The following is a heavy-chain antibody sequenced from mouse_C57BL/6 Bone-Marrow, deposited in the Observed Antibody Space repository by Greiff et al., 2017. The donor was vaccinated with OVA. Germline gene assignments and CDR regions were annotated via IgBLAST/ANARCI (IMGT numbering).Heavy chain of an antibody. CDR1: GYTFTSYW. D-gene: IGHD1-1*01. J-gene: IGHJ1*03. CDR3: ARDYGGSYWYFDV. CDR2: IYPGSGST. Sequence: VQLQQSGAELVKPGASVKMSCKASGYTFTSYWITWVKQRPGQGLEWIGDIYPGSGSTNYNEKFKSKATLTVDTSSSTAYMQLSSLTSEDSAVYYCARDYGGSYWYFDVWGTGTTVTVSS. V-gene: IGHV1-55*01.